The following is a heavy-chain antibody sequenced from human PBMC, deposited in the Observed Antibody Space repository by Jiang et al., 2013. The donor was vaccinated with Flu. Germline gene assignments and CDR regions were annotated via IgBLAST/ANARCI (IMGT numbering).Heavy chain of an antibody. CDR1: GYSFTTYW. CDR3: ARLGSDASPVED. CDR2: IYPGDSDT. Sequence: SGAEVKKPGESLKISCKGSGYSFTTYWIGWVRQMPGKGLEWMGIIYPGDSDTTYSPSFQGQVTISADKSIATAYLQWSSLRASDTAIYYCARLGSDASPVEDWGQGTLVTVSS. V-gene: IGHV5-51*01. J-gene: IGHJ4*02. D-gene: IGHD3-16*01.